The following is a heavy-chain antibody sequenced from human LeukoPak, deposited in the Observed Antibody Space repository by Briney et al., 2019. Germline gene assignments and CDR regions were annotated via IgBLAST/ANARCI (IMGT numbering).Heavy chain of an antibody. CDR1: GFTFTTYW. CDR2: IKQDGTEK. D-gene: IGHD3-10*01. Sequence: GGSLRLSCAASGFTFTTYWMSWVRQAPGKGLEWVSNIKQDGTEKYYVDSVKGRFTISRDNAKKSVYLHMSSLRAEDTALYYCARLSAYYYGSYFYYYMDVWGKGTTVTVSS. J-gene: IGHJ6*03. CDR3: ARLSAYYYGSYFYYYMDV. V-gene: IGHV3-7*01.